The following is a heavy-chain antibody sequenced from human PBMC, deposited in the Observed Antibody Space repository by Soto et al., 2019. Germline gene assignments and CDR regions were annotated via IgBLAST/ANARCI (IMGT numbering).Heavy chain of an antibody. CDR2: VYNSGST. CDR1: GGSISSNY. Sequence: SETLSLTCTVSGGSISSNYWTWIRQPPGKGLEWIGYVYNSGSTNYNPSLKSRVTISEDTSKNQFSLKLSSVTAADTAVYYCARGRPYDYVWGSYRKRYFDYWGQGTLVTVSS. V-gene: IGHV4-59*12. CDR3: ARGRPYDYVWGSYRKRYFDY. J-gene: IGHJ4*02. D-gene: IGHD3-16*02.